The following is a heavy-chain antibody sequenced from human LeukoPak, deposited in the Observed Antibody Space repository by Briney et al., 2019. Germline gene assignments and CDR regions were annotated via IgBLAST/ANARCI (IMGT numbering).Heavy chain of an antibody. CDR2: IKEDGSQK. J-gene: IGHJ4*02. CDR3: ARWAYGGNPVGYYLDY. V-gene: IGHV3-7*04. Sequence: GESLKISCAASGFMFSSNWMSWVRQAPGKGLEWVANIKEDGSQKTYVDSVKGRLTISRDNAKNSLYLQMNSLRAEDTALYYCARWAYGGNPVGYYLDYWGQGTLVTVSS. D-gene: IGHD4-23*01. CDR1: GFMFSSNW.